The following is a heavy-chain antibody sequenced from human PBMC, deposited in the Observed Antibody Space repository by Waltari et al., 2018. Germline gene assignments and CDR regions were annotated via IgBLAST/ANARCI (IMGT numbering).Heavy chain of an antibody. V-gene: IGHV1-2*02. J-gene: IGHJ4*02. Sequence: QVQLVQSGAEVKKPGASVKVSCKASGSTFTGYYMPWVRPAPGQGLEWMGWINPNSGGTNYAQKFQGRVTMTRDTSISTAYMELSRLRSDDTAVYYCARDGRTMVRGVPPDYWGQGTLVTVSS. CDR2: INPNSGGT. CDR1: GSTFTGYY. D-gene: IGHD3-10*01. CDR3: ARDGRTMVRGVPPDY.